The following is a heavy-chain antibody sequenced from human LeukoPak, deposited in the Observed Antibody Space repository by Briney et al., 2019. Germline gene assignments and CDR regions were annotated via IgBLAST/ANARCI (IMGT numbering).Heavy chain of an antibody. CDR3: TRSVRDYGGNVWFDP. V-gene: IGHV4-38-2*02. CDR1: GYSISSGYY. Sequence: SETLSLTCTVSGYSISSGYYWGWIRQPPGKGLEWIGSIYHSGSTYYNPSLKSRVTISVDTSKNQFSLKLSSVTAADTAVYYCTRSVRDYGGNVWFDPWGQGTLVTVSS. D-gene: IGHD4-23*01. J-gene: IGHJ5*02. CDR2: IYHSGST.